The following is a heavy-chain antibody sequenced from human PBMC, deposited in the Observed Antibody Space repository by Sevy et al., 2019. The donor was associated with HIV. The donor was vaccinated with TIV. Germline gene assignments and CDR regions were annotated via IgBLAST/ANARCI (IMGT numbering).Heavy chain of an antibody. Sequence: SETLSLTCAVSGYSISSGYYWGWIRQPPWGGLEWIGSISHSGSTYYNPSLKGRFTISVDTSKNQFSLKLSSVTAADTAVYYCARSVSGFDYWGQGTLVTVSS. CDR3: ARSVSGFDY. CDR1: GYSISSGYY. J-gene: IGHJ4*02. V-gene: IGHV4-38-2*01. CDR2: ISHSGST. D-gene: IGHD3-16*01.